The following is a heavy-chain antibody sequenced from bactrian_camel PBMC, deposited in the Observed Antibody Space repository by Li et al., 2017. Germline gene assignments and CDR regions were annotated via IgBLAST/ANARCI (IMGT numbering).Heavy chain of an antibody. V-gene: IGHV3S55*01. D-gene: IGHD4*01. CDR3: AADFTHAICNSSNLRLITT. J-gene: IGHJ4*01. CDR1: GYTSRYC. Sequence: HVQLVESGGGSVQAGGSLRHSCAVSGYTSRYCMGWFRQAPGKEREGLAALGSDGALSLAESVKGRFTISQDNSKNTLYLQMNSLKPEDTAMYYCAADFTHAICNSSNLRLITTGARGPGSPSP. CDR2: LGSDGAL.